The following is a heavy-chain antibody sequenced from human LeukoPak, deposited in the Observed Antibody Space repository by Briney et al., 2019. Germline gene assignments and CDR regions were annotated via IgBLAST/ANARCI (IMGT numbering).Heavy chain of an antibody. CDR2: IYPGDSDA. Sequence: PGESLKTSCKGSGYSFTSYWIAWVRQMPGKGLEWMGIIYPGDSDARYSPSFQGQVTFSADKSISTAYLQWSSLQASDTAIYYCARHEWGSGWYRSTFDYWGQGTLVTVFS. J-gene: IGHJ4*02. CDR1: GYSFTSYW. V-gene: IGHV5-51*01. D-gene: IGHD6-19*01. CDR3: ARHEWGSGWYRSTFDY.